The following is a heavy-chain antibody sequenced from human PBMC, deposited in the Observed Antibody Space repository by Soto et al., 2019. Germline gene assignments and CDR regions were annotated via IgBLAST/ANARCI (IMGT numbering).Heavy chain of an antibody. V-gene: IGHV1-69*13. CDR2: IIPIFGTA. Sequence: ASVKVSCKASGGTFSSYAISWVRQAPGQGLEWMGGIIPIFGTANYAQKFQGRVTITADESTSTAYMELSSLRSEDTAVYYCARGRGPYSSGWYDYWGQGTLVTVSS. CDR1: GGTFSSYA. D-gene: IGHD6-19*01. CDR3: ARGRGPYSSGWYDY. J-gene: IGHJ4*02.